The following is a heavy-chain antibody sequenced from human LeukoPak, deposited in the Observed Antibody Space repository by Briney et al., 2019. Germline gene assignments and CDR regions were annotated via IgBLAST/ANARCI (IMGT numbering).Heavy chain of an antibody. V-gene: IGHV3-15*01. D-gene: IGHD1-26*01. J-gene: IGHJ4*02. CDR3: TTEIVGATGGLDY. CDR2: IKSKTGGGTT. Sequence: KPGGSLRLSCAASGFTFSNAWMSWVRQAPGKGLEWVGRIKSKTGGGTTDYAAPVKGRFTISRDDSKNTLYLQMNSLKTEDTAVYYCTTEIVGATGGLDYWGQGTLVTVSS. CDR1: GFTFSNAW.